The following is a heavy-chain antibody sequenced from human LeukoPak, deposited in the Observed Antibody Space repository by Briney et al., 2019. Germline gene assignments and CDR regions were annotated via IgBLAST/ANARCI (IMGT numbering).Heavy chain of an antibody. CDR2: ISGSGGST. CDR1: GFTFSSYG. J-gene: IGHJ3*02. D-gene: IGHD3-9*01. V-gene: IGHV3-23*01. Sequence: GGSLRLSCAASGFTFSSYGMSWVRQAPGKGLKWVSTISGSGGSTYYADSVKGRFTISRDNSKNTLYLQMNSLRAGDMAVYYCARLGASLPDAFDIWGQGTMVTVSS. CDR3: ARLGASLPDAFDI.